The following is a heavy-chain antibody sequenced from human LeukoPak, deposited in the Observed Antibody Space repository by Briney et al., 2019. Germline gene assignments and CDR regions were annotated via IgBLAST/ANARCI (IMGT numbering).Heavy chain of an antibody. CDR2: IYTSGST. J-gene: IGHJ5*02. D-gene: IGHD2-15*01. CDR3: AREGERRYCSGGSCYDWFDP. V-gene: IGHV4-4*07. Sequence: PSETLSLTCTVSGGSISSYYWSWLRQPAGKGLEWIGRIYTSGSTNYNPSLKSRVTMPVDTSKNQFSLKLSSVTAADTAVYYWAREGERRYCSGGSCYDWFDPWGQGTLVTVSS. CDR1: GGSISSYY.